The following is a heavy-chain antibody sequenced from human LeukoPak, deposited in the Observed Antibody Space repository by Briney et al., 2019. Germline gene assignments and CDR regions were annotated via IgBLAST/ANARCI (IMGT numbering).Heavy chain of an antibody. D-gene: IGHD6-19*01. V-gene: IGHV1-18*01. CDR1: GYTFTSYG. Sequence: ASVTVSFKASGYTFTSYGISWVRQAPGQGLEWMGWISAYNGNTNYAQKLQGRVTMTTDTSTSTAYMELRSLRSNDTAVYYCARQPQWRHYYYYYGMDVWGQGTTVTVSS. CDR2: ISAYNGNT. CDR3: ARQPQWRHYYYYYGMDV. J-gene: IGHJ6*02.